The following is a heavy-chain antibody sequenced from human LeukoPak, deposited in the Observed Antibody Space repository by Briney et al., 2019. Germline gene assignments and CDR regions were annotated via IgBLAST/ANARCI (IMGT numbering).Heavy chain of an antibody. Sequence: GGSLRLSCSSSGFTFGDFGMSWFRQAPGKGPEWVGFIRSKVYGGATEYAASVKGRFIISRDDSKSIAYLRMNSLETEDTAVYYCSRSRRVLCTGACYSFDYWGQGTLVTVSS. CDR3: SRSRRVLCTGACYSFDY. CDR2: IRSKVYGGAT. CDR1: GFTFGDFG. J-gene: IGHJ4*02. D-gene: IGHD2-8*02. V-gene: IGHV3-49*03.